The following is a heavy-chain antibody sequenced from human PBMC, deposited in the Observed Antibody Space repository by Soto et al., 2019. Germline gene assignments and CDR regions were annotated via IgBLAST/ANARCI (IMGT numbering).Heavy chain of an antibody. J-gene: IGHJ6*02. CDR2: IIPIFGTA. V-gene: IGHV1-69*13. CDR1: GGSFSSYA. CDR3: ARPNDDIVLMVYAQYYYYGMDV. Sequence: SVKVSFKASGGSFSSYAISWVRQAPGQGLEWMGGIIPIFGTANYAQKFQGRVTITADESTSTAYMELSSLRSEDTAVYYCARPNDDIVLMVYAQYYYYGMDVWGQGTTVTVSS. D-gene: IGHD2-8*01.